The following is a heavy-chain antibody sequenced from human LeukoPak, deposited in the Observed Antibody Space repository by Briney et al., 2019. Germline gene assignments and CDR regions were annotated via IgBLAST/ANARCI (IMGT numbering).Heavy chain of an antibody. Sequence: GGSLRLSCAASGFIFSSYGMYWVRQAPGKGLEWVAVIWFDGSYKYYADSVKGRFTISRDNSKNTLYLQMNSLRAEDTAVYYCVRDPSGRYYLDYWGQGTLVTVSS. CDR2: IWFDGSYK. CDR3: VRDPSGRYYLDY. D-gene: IGHD3-10*01. J-gene: IGHJ4*02. CDR1: GFIFSSYG. V-gene: IGHV3-33*07.